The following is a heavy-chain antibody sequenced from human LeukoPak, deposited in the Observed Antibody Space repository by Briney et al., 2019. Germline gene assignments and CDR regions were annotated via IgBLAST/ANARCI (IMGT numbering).Heavy chain of an antibody. CDR2: INWNGGST. Sequence: PGGSLRLSCAASGFTFDDYGMSWVRQAPGKGLEWVSGINWNGGSTGYADSVKGRFTISRDNAKNSLYLQMNSLRAEDTALYYCARDRGIVPMVYAKRTDNWFDPWGQGTLVTVSS. CDR1: GFTFDDYG. J-gene: IGHJ5*02. V-gene: IGHV3-20*04. CDR3: ARDRGIVPMVYAKRTDNWFDP. D-gene: IGHD2-8*01.